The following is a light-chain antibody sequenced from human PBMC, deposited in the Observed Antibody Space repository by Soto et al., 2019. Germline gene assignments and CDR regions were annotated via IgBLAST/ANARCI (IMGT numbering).Light chain of an antibody. Sequence: DIVMTQSPDSLAVPLGERATINCKYSQSVLSSSNNKNYLAWYQQKPGQPPKLLIYWASTRESGVPDRFSGSGSGTDFTLTITSLQAEDVAVSYCQHIYNVPVGFGGGTKVDIK. CDR2: WAS. V-gene: IGKV4-1*01. J-gene: IGKJ4*01. CDR3: QHIYNVPVG. CDR1: QSVLSSSNNKNY.